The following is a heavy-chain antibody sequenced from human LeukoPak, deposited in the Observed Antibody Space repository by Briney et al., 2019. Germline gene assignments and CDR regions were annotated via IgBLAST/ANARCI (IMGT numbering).Heavy chain of an antibody. CDR1: GGSISSYY. V-gene: IGHV4-4*07. CDR3: AREEGYCSGGSCYDYFDY. J-gene: IGHJ4*02. CDR2: IYTSGST. D-gene: IGHD2-15*01. Sequence: SETLSLTCTVSGGSISSYYWSWIRQPAGKGLEWIGRIYTSGSTNYNPSLKSRVTMSVDTSKNQFSLKLSSVTAADTAVYYCAREEGYCSGGSCYDYFDYWGQGTLVTVSS.